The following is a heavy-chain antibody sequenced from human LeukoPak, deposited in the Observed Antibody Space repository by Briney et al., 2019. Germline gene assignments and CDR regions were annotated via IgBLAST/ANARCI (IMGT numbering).Heavy chain of an antibody. CDR1: GFTFSSQA. Sequence: QPGGSLRLSCAASGFTFSSQAMSWVRQAPGKGLEWVSTISGSGTTYYADSVKGRFTISRDNSRNTLYLQMNSLRAEDTALYYCAKMTVTIYFDYWGQGTLVTVSS. CDR3: AKMTVTIYFDY. CDR2: ISGSGTT. J-gene: IGHJ4*02. D-gene: IGHD5-24*01. V-gene: IGHV3-23*01.